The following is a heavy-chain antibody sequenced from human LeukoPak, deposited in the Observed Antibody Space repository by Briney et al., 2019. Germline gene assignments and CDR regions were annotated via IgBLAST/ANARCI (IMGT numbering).Heavy chain of an antibody. D-gene: IGHD4-17*01. Sequence: SVRVSCKASGGTISSYAISWVRQAPGQGLEWMGGIIPIFGTANYAQKFQGRVTITTDESTSTAYMELSSLRSEDTAVYYCATRMTTVTTPRSDYFDYWGQGTLVTVSS. CDR1: GGTISSYA. J-gene: IGHJ4*02. V-gene: IGHV1-69*05. CDR3: ATRMTTVTTPRSDYFDY. CDR2: IIPIFGTA.